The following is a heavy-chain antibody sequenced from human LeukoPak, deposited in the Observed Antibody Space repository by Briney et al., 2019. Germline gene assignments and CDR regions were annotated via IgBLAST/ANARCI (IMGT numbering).Heavy chain of an antibody. J-gene: IGHJ5*02. CDR2: IYYSGST. CDR3: ARDLSQRWLTFDP. CDR1: GVSIGTSSYY. D-gene: IGHD5-24*01. V-gene: IGHV4-61*01. Sequence: SETLSLTCTVSGVSIGTSSYYWGWIRQPPGKGLEWIGYIYYSGSTNYNPSLKSRVTISVDTSKNQFSLKLSSVTAADTAVYYCARDLSQRWLTFDPWGQGTLVTVSS.